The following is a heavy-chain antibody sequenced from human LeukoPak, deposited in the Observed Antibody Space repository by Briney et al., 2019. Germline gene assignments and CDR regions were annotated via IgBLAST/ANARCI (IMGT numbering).Heavy chain of an antibody. CDR1: GFTLRSHA. Sequence: PGGSLRLSCAASGFTLRSHAMSWVRQAPGKGLEWVSAISGSGGSTDYVDSVNGRFTISRDNSKHTLYLQMNSLRADDTAVYYCAKVRSPLFRGGSYCFDYWGQGTLVTVSS. CDR3: AKVRSPLFRGGSYCFDY. J-gene: IGHJ4*02. D-gene: IGHD1-26*01. V-gene: IGHV3-23*01. CDR2: ISGSGGST.